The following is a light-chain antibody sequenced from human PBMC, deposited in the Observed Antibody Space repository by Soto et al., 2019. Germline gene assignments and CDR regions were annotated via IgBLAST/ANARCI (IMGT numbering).Light chain of an antibody. Sequence: QSVMTQPPSVSAAPGQKVTISCSGSSSNIGGNSVSWYQQLPGTAPKLLIYDDNKRPSGIPDRFSGSKSGTSATLGITGFQTGDEADYYCGSWDSSLSAYVFGTGNKVTVL. CDR3: GSWDSSLSAYV. CDR1: SSNIGGNS. CDR2: DDN. V-gene: IGLV1-51*01. J-gene: IGLJ1*01.